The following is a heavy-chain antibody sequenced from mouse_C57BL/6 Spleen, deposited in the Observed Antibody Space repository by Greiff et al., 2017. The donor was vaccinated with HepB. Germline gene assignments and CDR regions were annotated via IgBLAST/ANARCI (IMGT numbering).Heavy chain of an antibody. Sequence: QVQLQQSGPELVKPGASVKISCKASGYAFSSSWMNWVKQRPGKGLEWIGRIYPGDGDTNYNGKFKGKATLTADKSSSTAYMKLSSLTSEDSAVYFCARYDLGFAYWGQGTLVTVSA. CDR1: GYAFSSSW. D-gene: IGHD2-12*01. J-gene: IGHJ3*01. CDR3: ARYDLGFAY. V-gene: IGHV1-82*01. CDR2: IYPGDGDT.